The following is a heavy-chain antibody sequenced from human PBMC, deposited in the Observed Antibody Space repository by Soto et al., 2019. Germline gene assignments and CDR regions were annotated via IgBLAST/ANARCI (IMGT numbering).Heavy chain of an antibody. J-gene: IGHJ5*02. D-gene: IGHD3-22*01. CDR3: ARGGYYYEASGYYYWLDP. CDR2: IYHSGSI. Sequence: SDTLSLICAVSGGSLSSGGYSWSWIRQPPGKGLEWIGYIYHSGSIYYNPSLKSRVTISVDRSKNQFSLKLSSVTAADTAVYYCARGGYYYEASGYYYWLDPWGQGTLVTVSS. V-gene: IGHV4-30-2*01. CDR1: GGSLSSGGYS.